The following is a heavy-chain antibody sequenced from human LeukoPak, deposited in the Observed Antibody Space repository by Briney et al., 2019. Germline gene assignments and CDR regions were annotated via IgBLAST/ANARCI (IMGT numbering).Heavy chain of an antibody. D-gene: IGHD5-12*01. CDR3: APLAATTDY. J-gene: IGHJ4*02. CDR2: ISASGGGT. CDR1: GFTLSSYA. Sequence: GGSLRLSCAAPGFTLSSYAMSWVRQAPGKGLEWVSSISASGGGTYYADSVKGRFTISRDTSKNTLYLQMNSLRAEDTAVYYCAPLAATTDYWGQGTLVTVSS. V-gene: IGHV3-23*01.